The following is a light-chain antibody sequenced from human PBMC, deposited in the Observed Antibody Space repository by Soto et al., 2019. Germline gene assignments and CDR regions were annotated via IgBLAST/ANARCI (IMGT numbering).Light chain of an antibody. Sequence: DVQMTQSPSSLSASVGDRVTITCQASQDISTYLNWYQQKPGKAPELLIYDASHLETGVASRFSGSGSGTDFTLTINNLQPEYIATYYCQQYDNVPPYTFGQGTKLEI. V-gene: IGKV1-33*01. CDR1: QDISTY. J-gene: IGKJ2*01. CDR2: DAS. CDR3: QQYDNVPPYT.